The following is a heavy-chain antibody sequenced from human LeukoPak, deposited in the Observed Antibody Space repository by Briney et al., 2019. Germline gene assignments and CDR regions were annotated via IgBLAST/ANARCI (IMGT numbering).Heavy chain of an antibody. Sequence: GALRLLLAAPGFRVTGYWMTWVRQAPGKGLEWVARLHPDGSERNYVGSVEGRFTVSGDNAKSSLYLQMNSLRVEDTAVYYCARGGYSFDYLGQGTLVTVSS. CDR1: GFRVTGYW. CDR3: ARGGYSFDY. CDR2: LHPDGSER. V-gene: IGHV3-7*01. J-gene: IGHJ4*02. D-gene: IGHD5-12*01.